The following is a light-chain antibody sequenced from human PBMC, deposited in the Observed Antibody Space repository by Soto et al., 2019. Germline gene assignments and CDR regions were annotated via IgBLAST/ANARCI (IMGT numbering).Light chain of an antibody. CDR1: QSVSSY. CDR2: DAS. Sequence: EIVLTQSPATLSLSPGERATLSCRASQSVSSYLAWYQQTPGQAPRLLIYDASNRATGIPARFSGSGSGTDFTLTISSLEPEDFAVYYCQQRSNWPRRLTFGGGTKVDIK. J-gene: IGKJ4*02. CDR3: QQRSNWPRRLT. V-gene: IGKV3-11*01.